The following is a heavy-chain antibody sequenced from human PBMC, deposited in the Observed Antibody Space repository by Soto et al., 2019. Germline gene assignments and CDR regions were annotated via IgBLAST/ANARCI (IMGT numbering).Heavy chain of an antibody. CDR2: IIPILGIA. CDR1: GGTFSSYT. CDR3: AGGVAARPTETYNAFDI. Sequence: ASVKVSCKASGGTFSSYTISWVRQAPGQGLEWMGRIIPILGIANYAQKFQGRVTITADKSTSTAYMELSSLRSEDTAVYYCAGGVAARPTETYNAFDIWGQGTMVTVSS. V-gene: IGHV1-69*02. D-gene: IGHD6-6*01. J-gene: IGHJ3*02.